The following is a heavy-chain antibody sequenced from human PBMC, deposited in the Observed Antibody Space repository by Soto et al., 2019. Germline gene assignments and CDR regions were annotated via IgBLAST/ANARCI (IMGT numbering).Heavy chain of an antibody. CDR2: IIPILATP. J-gene: IGHJ6*02. CDR1: GGTFSSYA. D-gene: IGHD2-2*01. V-gene: IGHV1-69*01. Sequence: QVQLVQSGAEVKKPGSSVKVSCKASGGTFSSYAVSWVRQAPGQGLEWMGVIIPILATPKYAQKFQGRVXXXXXXSXTTAYMELSSLRPDDTAVYYCARESSSPNYYFYGMDVWGHGTTVIVSS. CDR3: ARESSSPNYYFYGMDV.